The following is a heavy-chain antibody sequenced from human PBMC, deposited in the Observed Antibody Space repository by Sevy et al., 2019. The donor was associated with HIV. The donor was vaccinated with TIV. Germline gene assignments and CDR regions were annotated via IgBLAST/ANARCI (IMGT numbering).Heavy chain of an antibody. CDR1: GGTFSSYA. D-gene: IGHD5-18*01. V-gene: IGHV1-69*06. CDR2: IIPIFGTA. CDR3: ARDRVDTAMVTEYNWFDP. J-gene: IGHJ5*02. Sequence: ASVKVSCKASGGTFSSYAISWVRQAPGQGLEWMGGIIPIFGTANYAQKFQGRVTITADKSTSTAYMELSSLRSGDTAVYYCARDRVDTAMVTEYNWFDPWGQGTLVTVSS.